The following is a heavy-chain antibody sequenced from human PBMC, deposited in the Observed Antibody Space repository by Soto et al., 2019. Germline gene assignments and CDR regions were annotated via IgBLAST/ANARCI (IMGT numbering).Heavy chain of an antibody. Sequence: EVQLLESGGGLVQPGGSLRLSCAASGFTFSNYAMNWVRQAPGKGLEWVSAISNSFSDGNTHYADSVKGRFTISRDNDKNTVCLEMNSLRAEVTAVYYCAKVFSPEGGNYFDYWGQGTLVTVSS. CDR3: AKVFSPEGGNYFDY. CDR1: GFTFSNYA. CDR2: ISNSFSDGNT. V-gene: IGHV3-23*01. J-gene: IGHJ4*02.